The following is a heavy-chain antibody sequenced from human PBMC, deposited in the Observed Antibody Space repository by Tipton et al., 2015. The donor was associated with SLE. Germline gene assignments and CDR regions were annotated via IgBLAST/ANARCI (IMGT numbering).Heavy chain of an antibody. Sequence: TLSLTCTVSGGSISSSSYYWGWIRQPPGKGLEWIGSVHSGGNTFYNPSLKSRVTISMDTSKNQFFLDLDSVTAADTAVFYCARHRGQSYGYLYIDDWGQGTLVTVSS. CDR2: VHSGGNT. V-gene: IGHV4-39*01. CDR1: GGSISSSSYY. J-gene: IGHJ4*02. D-gene: IGHD5-18*01. CDR3: ARHRGQSYGYLYIDD.